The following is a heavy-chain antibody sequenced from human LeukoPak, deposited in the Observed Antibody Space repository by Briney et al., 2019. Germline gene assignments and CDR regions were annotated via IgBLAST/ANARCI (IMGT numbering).Heavy chain of an antibody. V-gene: IGHV3-33*06. D-gene: IGHD5-12*01. CDR3: AKPYSGYAFDY. Sequence: GGSLRLSCAASGFTFSSNGMHWVRQAPGKGLEWVAVIWYDGSNKYYADSVKGRFTISRDNSKNTLYLQMNSLRAEDTAVCYCAKPYSGYAFDYWGQGTLVTVSS. CDR1: GFTFSSNG. J-gene: IGHJ4*02. CDR2: IWYDGSNK.